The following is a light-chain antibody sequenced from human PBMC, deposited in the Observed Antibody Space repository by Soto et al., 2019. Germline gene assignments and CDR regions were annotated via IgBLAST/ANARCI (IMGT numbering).Light chain of an antibody. CDR2: RND. CDR1: ISNIGNNY. CDR3: AAWDDTVRSYV. V-gene: IGLV1-47*01. Sequence: QPVLTQPSSVSGTPGQGVTISCSGSISNIGNNYVYWFQQLPGTAPKVLSNRNDQRPSGVPDRFSGSKSGTSASLAISGLRSEDEAHYYCAAWDDTVRSYVFGTGTKLTVL. J-gene: IGLJ1*01.